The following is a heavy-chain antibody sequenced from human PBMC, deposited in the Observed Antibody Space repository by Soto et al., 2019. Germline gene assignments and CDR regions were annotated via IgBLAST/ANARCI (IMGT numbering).Heavy chain of an antibody. V-gene: IGHV1-69*01. D-gene: IGHD3-10*01. Sequence: QVQLVQSGAEVKKPGSSVKVSCKASGGTFNNYAISWVRQAPGQGLEWMGGIIPIIGTADYAHKFQGRLAISADVYTGTTFLELSSLRSEDTDLYYCARGGVDVGAPSAVGYWGQGTVVTVSS. CDR3: ARGGVDVGAPSAVGY. J-gene: IGHJ4*02. CDR2: IIPIIGTA. CDR1: GGTFNNYA.